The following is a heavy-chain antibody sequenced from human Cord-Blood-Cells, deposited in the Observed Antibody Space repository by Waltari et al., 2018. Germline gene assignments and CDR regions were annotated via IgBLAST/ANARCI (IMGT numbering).Heavy chain of an antibody. CDR1: GFSLSTSGVG. D-gene: IGHD6-13*01. CDR2: MYWNDDK. V-gene: IGHV2-5*01. J-gene: IGHJ1*01. CDR3: AHRVHGIAAAAVYFQH. Sequence: QITLKESGPTLVKPTQTLTLTCTFSGFSLSTSGVGVGWIRQPPGKALEWLALMYWNDDKRYSPAQKIRRTITKDASKSRLVLTMTNMDPVDTATYYCAHRVHGIAAAAVYFQHWGQGTLVTVSS.